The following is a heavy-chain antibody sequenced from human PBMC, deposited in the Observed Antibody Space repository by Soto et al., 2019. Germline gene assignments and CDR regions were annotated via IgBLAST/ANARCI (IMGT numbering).Heavy chain of an antibody. CDR3: ASPLGDGYNSPFDY. CDR2: ISYDGSNK. Sequence: QVQLVESGGGVVQPGRSLRLSCAASGFTFSSYAMHWVRQAPGKGLEWVAVISYDGSNKYYADSVKGRFTISRDNSKNTLYLQMNSLRAEDTAVYYCASPLGDGYNSPFDYWGQGTLVTVSS. CDR1: GFTFSSYA. J-gene: IGHJ4*02. V-gene: IGHV3-30-3*01. D-gene: IGHD5-12*01.